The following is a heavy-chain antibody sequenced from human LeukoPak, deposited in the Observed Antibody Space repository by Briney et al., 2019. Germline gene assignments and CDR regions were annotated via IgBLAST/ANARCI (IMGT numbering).Heavy chain of an antibody. CDR2: ISYDGSNK. V-gene: IGHV3-30*04. D-gene: IGHD2-15*01. CDR1: GFTFSSYA. Sequence: GGSLRLSCAASGFTFSSYAMHWVRQAPGKGLEWVAVISYDGSNKYYADSVKGRFTISRDNSKNTLYLQMNSLRAEDTAVYYCAKDVAYCSGGSCYGFDYWGQGTLVTVSS. CDR3: AKDVAYCSGGSCYGFDY. J-gene: IGHJ4*02.